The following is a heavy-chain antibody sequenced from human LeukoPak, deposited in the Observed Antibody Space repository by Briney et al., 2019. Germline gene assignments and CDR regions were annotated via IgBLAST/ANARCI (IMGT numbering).Heavy chain of an antibody. V-gene: IGHV3-48*03. CDR1: EFTFTSYE. Sequence: GGSLRLSCAASEFTFTSYELNWVRQAPGKGLEWVSYISSSGNTISYADSVKGRFTISRDNAKNSLYLQMNSLRDEDTAVYYCATYLDWAFNIWGQGTMVTVSS. J-gene: IGHJ3*02. CDR2: ISSSGNTI. D-gene: IGHD3-9*01. CDR3: ATYLDWAFNI.